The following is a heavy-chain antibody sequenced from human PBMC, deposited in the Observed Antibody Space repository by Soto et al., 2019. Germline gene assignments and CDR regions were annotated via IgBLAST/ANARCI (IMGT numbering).Heavy chain of an antibody. CDR3: ATSYLAY. CDR2: IKQDGSEK. V-gene: IGHV3-7*01. D-gene: IGHD6-6*01. J-gene: IGHJ4*02. Sequence: PGGSLRLSCAASGFTLSSYWMSWVRQAPGKGLEWVANIKQDGSEKYYVDSVKGRFTISRDNAKKSVYLQMNSLRAEDTAVYYCATSYLAYWGQGTLVTVSS. CDR1: GFTLSSYW.